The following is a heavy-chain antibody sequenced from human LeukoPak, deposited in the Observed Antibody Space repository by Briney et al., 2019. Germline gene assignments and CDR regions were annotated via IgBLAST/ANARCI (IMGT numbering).Heavy chain of an antibody. CDR2: IYYSGST. Sequence: PSETLSLTCTVSGGSISSSTYYWGWIRRPPGKGLEWIGSIYYSGSTYYNPSLKSRVTISVDTSKNQFSLKLSSVTAADTAVYYCARAIRGGYYYDSSGYYHFFDYWGQGTLVTVSS. D-gene: IGHD3-22*01. V-gene: IGHV4-39*01. CDR1: GGSISSSTYY. J-gene: IGHJ4*02. CDR3: ARAIRGGYYYDSSGYYHFFDY.